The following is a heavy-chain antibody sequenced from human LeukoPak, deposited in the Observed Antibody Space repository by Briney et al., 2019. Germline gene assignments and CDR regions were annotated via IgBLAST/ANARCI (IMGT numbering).Heavy chain of an antibody. Sequence: SETLSLTCTVSGGSISSYCWSWIRQPPGTGQEWIGYNYYSGTTYNNPLLRSLVTISVDTTKNQSSLKLSAATAAATAVYYCARHTFSYSSRYNGFDPWGQGTLVTVSS. CDR1: GGSISSYC. D-gene: IGHD6-13*01. CDR2: NYYSGTT. J-gene: IGHJ5*02. V-gene: IGHV4-59*08. CDR3: ARHTFSYSSRYNGFDP.